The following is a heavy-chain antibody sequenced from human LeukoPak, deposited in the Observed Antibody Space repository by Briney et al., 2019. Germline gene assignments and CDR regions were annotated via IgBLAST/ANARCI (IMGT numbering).Heavy chain of an antibody. Sequence: SETLSLTCTVSGGSISSYYWSWIRQPPAKGLEWIGYIYYSWSTNYNPSLKSRVTISVDTSKNQFSLKLGSVTAADPAVYYCPRACCNYYDSRAYMDVWGKGTTVTVSS. CDR3: PRACCNYYDSRAYMDV. CDR2: IYYSWST. D-gene: IGHD3-22*01. V-gene: IGHV4-59*01. CDR1: GGSISSYY. J-gene: IGHJ6*03.